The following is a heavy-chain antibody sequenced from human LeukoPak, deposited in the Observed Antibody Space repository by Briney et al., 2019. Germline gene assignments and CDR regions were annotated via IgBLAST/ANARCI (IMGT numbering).Heavy chain of an antibody. V-gene: IGHV4-38-2*02. Sequence: MASETLSLTCTVSGYSISSSYYWGWIRQPPGKGLDWIGSISHSGSTSYNPSLKSRLTILVDTSKNQFSLKLSSVTAADTAVYYCASSIAAAGGFDYWGQGTLVPVSS. CDR2: ISHSGST. J-gene: IGHJ4*02. CDR3: ASSIAAAGGFDY. CDR1: GYSISSSYY. D-gene: IGHD6-13*01.